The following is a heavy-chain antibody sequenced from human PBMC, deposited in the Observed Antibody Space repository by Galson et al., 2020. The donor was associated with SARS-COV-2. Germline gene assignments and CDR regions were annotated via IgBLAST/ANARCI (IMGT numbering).Heavy chain of an antibody. V-gene: IGHV4-59*01. CDR3: ARTSVDIVATTALLFDY. CDR2: LYYSGST. CDR1: GASIRSYY. Sequence: SETLSLTCTVSGASIRSYYWGWIRQPPGKGLEWIGYLYYSGSTKYNPSLKGRLTISVDTSKNQFSLKLGSVTAADTAVYYGARTSVDIVATTALLFDYWGQGTLVTVSS. D-gene: IGHD5-12*01. J-gene: IGHJ4*02.